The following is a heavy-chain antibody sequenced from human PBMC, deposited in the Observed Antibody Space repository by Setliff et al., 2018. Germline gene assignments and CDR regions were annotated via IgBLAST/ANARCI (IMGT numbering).Heavy chain of an antibody. V-gene: IGHV1-69*10. D-gene: IGHD1-26*01. Sequence: SVKVSCKASGGTFNTYGITWVRQAPAQGLGWMGGIIPGLGILDYAQKFQGRVTITADESTSTAYMELSSLRSEDTAVYYCARREVGATAGAFDIWGQGTMVTVSS. CDR1: GGTFNTYG. CDR3: ARREVGATAGAFDI. J-gene: IGHJ3*02. CDR2: IIPGLGIL.